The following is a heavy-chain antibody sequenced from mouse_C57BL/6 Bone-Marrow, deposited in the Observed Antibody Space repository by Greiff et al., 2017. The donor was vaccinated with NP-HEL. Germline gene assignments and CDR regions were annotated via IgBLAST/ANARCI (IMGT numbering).Heavy chain of an antibody. CDR3: ARVTTVRAAWFAY. Sequence: EVKLMESGGGLVKPGGSLKLSCAASGFTFSSYAMSWVRQTPEKRLEWVATISDGGSYTYYPDNVKGRFTISRDNAKNNLYLQMSHLKSEDTAMYYCARVTTVRAAWFAYWGQGTLVTVSA. J-gene: IGHJ3*01. V-gene: IGHV5-4*03. D-gene: IGHD1-1*01. CDR1: GFTFSSYA. CDR2: ISDGGSYT.